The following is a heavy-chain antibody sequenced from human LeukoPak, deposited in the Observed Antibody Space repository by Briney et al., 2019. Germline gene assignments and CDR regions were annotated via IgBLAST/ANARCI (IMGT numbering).Heavy chain of an antibody. CDR2: IYTSGTT. V-gene: IGHV4-4*08. CDR3: ARETTIFGVVIGPLDY. CDR1: GFTFSNFH. D-gene: IGHD3-3*01. Sequence: GSLRLSCAASGFTFSNFHMSWVRQAPGKGLEWIGRIYTSGTTNYNPSLKSRVTISVDTSKNQFSLKLSSVTAADTAVYYCARETTIFGVVIGPLDYWGQGTLVTVSS. J-gene: IGHJ4*02.